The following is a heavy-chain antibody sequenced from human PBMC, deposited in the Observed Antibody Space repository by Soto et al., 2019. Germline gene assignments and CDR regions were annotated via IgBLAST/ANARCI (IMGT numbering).Heavy chain of an antibody. D-gene: IGHD3-22*01. CDR2: IYWDDDK. J-gene: IGHJ3*02. Sequence: SGPTLVNPTQTLTLTCTFSGFSFSTSGEGVGWIRQPPGKALEWLALIYWDDDKRYSPSLKSRLTITKDTSKNQVVLTMTNMDPVDTGTYYCAHSPSRYYYDTSGYPYDTFDIWGQGTMVTVS. V-gene: IGHV2-5*02. CDR1: GFSFSTSGEG. CDR3: AHSPSRYYYDTSGYPYDTFDI.